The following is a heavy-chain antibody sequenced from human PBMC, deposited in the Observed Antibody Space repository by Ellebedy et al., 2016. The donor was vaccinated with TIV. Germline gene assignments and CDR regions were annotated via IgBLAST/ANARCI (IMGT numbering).Heavy chain of an antibody. J-gene: IGHJ3*02. CDR1: GYTFTSYG. D-gene: IGHD3-22*01. CDR3: ARDLRNYYDSSGSSDAFDI. CDR2: ISAYNGNT. Sequence: AASVKVSCKASGYTFTSYGISWVRQAPGQGLEWMGWISAYNGNTNYAQKLQGRVTMTTDTSTSTAYMELRSLRSEDTAVYYCARDLRNYYDSSGSSDAFDIWGQGTMVTVSS. V-gene: IGHV1-18*01.